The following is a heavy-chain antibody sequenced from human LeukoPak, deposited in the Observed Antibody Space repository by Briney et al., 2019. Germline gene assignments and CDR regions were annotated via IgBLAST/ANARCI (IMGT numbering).Heavy chain of an antibody. CDR3: ARAPYYYDSSGYAQFDY. V-gene: IGHV4-59*01. CDR1: GGSISSYY. J-gene: IGHJ4*02. D-gene: IGHD3-22*01. CDR2: IYYSGST. Sequence: ASETLSLTCTVSGGSISSYYWSWIRQPPAKGLEWIGYIYYSGSTNYNPSLKSRVTISVDTSKNQFSLKLSSVTAADTAVYYCARAPYYYDSSGYAQFDYWGQGTLVTVSS.